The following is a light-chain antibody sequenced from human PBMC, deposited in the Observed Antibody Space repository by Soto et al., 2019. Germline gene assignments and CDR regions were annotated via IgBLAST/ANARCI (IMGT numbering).Light chain of an antibody. V-gene: IGKV3-20*01. CDR2: GAS. CDR1: QSVSSNY. Sequence: ENVLTQSPGTLSLSPGERATLSCRASQSVSSNYLAWYQQKPGQPPRLLIYGASTRATGIADRFSGSGSGTDFTLTVSRLEPEDFAVYFCQQYVNSPITFGQGTRLEIK. CDR3: QQYVNSPIT. J-gene: IGKJ5*01.